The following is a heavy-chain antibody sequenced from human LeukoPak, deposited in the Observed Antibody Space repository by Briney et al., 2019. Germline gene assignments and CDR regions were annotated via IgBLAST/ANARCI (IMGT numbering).Heavy chain of an antibody. V-gene: IGHV3-11*01. D-gene: IGHD3-22*01. Sequence: GGSLRLSCAASGFTFSDYYMNWIRQAPGKGLEWVSYISSGGGTRSYADSVKGRFTISRDNAKNSLYLQMNSLRAEDTAVYYCARDRGRRGITMRSDAFDIWGQGTMVTVSS. CDR3: ARDRGRRGITMRSDAFDI. J-gene: IGHJ3*02. CDR1: GFTFSDYY. CDR2: ISSGGGTR.